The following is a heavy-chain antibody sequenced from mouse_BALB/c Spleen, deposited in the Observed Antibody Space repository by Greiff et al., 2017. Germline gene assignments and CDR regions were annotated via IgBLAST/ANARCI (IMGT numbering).Heavy chain of an antibody. J-gene: IGHJ2*01. CDR3: ARQYYGSSGYYFDY. Sequence: EVQRVESGAELVKPGASVKLSCTASGFNIKDTYMHWVKQRPEQGLEWIGRIDPANGNTKYDPKFQGKATITADKSSSTAYMELSSLTSEDSAVYYCARQYYGSSGYYFDYWGQGTTLTVSS. CDR2: IDPANGNT. D-gene: IGHD1-1*01. V-gene: IGHV14-3*02. CDR1: GFNIKDTY.